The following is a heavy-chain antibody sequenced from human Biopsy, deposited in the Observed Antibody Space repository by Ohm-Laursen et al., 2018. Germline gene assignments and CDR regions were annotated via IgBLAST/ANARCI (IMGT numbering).Heavy chain of an antibody. CDR2: IIPIFGTT. Sequence: VASVKVSCNASGGTFTNYAITWVRQAPGQGLEWMGGIIPIFGTTSYAQKFQGRVTITADESTSTAYMELSSLRYEDTAVYYCARVYYDSSAYYHPFDYWAQGTRVTVSS. D-gene: IGHD3-22*01. V-gene: IGHV1-69*13. J-gene: IGHJ4*02. CDR3: ARVYYDSSAYYHPFDY. CDR1: GGTFTNYA.